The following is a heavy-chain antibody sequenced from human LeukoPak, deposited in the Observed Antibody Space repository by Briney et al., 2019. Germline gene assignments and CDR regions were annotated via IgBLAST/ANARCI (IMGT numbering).Heavy chain of an antibody. J-gene: IGHJ4*02. D-gene: IGHD3-3*01. CDR3: AREFWSGSYSDK. CDR1: GDSISSGNYY. CDR2: IYYSGST. Sequence: PSETLSLTCTVSGDSISSGNYYWTWIRQPPGKGLEWIGYIYYSGSTFYNPSLKNRVTISVDTSKNEFSLKLSSVTAADTAVYYCAREFWSGSYSDKWGQGTLVTVSS. V-gene: IGHV4-30-4*01.